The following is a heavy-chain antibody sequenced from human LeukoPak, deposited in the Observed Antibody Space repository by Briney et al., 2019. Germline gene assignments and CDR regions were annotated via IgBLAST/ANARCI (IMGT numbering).Heavy chain of an antibody. CDR3: ARGLAAAGTRGPY. D-gene: IGHD6-13*01. CDR1: GFIFSSDS. V-gene: IGHV3-21*01. Sequence: GGSLRLSCATSGFIFSSDSMIWVRQAPGKGLEWAPSISSTGIYIYYADSLKGRFTISRDNAKNSLYLQMNSLRSDDTAVYYCARGLAAAGTRGPYWGQGTLVTVSS. CDR2: ISSTGIYI. J-gene: IGHJ4*02.